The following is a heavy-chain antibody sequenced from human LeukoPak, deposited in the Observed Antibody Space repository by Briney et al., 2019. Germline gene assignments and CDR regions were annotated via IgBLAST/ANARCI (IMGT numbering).Heavy chain of an antibody. V-gene: IGHV1-2*02. Sequence: GASVKVSCKASGYTFNGYYMHWVRQAPGQGLEWMGWINPNSGGTYYAQKFQGRVTMTRDTSISTAYMELSRLRSDDTAVYYCARDKGSARSYNWFDPWGQGTLVTVSS. CDR2: INPNSGGT. CDR3: ARDKGSARSYNWFDP. J-gene: IGHJ5*02. CDR1: GYTFNGYY. D-gene: IGHD1-26*01.